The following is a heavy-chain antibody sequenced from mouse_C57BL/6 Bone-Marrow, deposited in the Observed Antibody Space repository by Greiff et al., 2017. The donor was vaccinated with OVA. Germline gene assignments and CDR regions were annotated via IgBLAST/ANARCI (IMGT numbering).Heavy chain of an antibody. D-gene: IGHD4-1*01. CDR2: ISNGGGST. CDR3: ARWDWDAMDY. Sequence: EVKVEESGGGLVQPGGSLKLSCAASGFTFSDYYMYWVRQTPEKRLEWVAYISNGGGSTYYPDTVKGRFTISRDNAKNTLYLQMSRLKSEDTAMYYCARWDWDAMDYWGQGTSVTVSS. J-gene: IGHJ4*01. V-gene: IGHV5-12*01. CDR1: GFTFSDYY.